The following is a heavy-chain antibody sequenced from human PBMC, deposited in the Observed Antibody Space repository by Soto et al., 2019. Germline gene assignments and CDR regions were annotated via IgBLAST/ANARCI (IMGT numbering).Heavy chain of an antibody. J-gene: IGHJ6*02. CDR2: ISAYNGNT. Sequence: GASVKVSCKASGYTFTSYGISWVRQAPGQGLEWVGWISAYNGNTNYAQKLQGRVTMTTDTSTSTAYMELRSLRSDDTAVYYCARGYCSGGSCRNYYYYGMDVWGQGTTVTVSS. D-gene: IGHD2-15*01. CDR1: GYTFTSYG. V-gene: IGHV1-18*04. CDR3: ARGYCSGGSCRNYYYYGMDV.